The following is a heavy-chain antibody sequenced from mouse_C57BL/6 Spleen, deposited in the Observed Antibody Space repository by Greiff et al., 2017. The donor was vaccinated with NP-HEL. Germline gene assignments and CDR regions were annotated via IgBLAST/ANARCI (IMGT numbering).Heavy chain of an antibody. D-gene: IGHD2-4*01. CDR1: GFSLTSYG. CDR2: IWGDGST. Sequence: VKLQESGPGLVAPSHCLSITCTVSGFSLTSYGVSWVRQPPGKGLEWLGVIWGDGSTNYHSALISRLSISKDNSKSQVFLKLNSLQTDDTATYYCAKRSRYDYDSYWYFDVWGTGTTVTVSS. CDR3: AKRSRYDYDSYWYFDV. V-gene: IGHV2-3*01. J-gene: IGHJ1*03.